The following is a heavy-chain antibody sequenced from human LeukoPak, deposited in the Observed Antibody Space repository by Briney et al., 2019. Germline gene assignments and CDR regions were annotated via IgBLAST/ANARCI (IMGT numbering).Heavy chain of an antibody. CDR1: GFTFSTYN. D-gene: IGHD6-19*01. CDR2: ISHDSVTE. V-gene: IGHV3-48*01. J-gene: IGHJ3*02. Sequence: GGSLRLSCAASGFTFSTYNMNLVRQAPGEGLEWLSYISHDSVTEYYGDSVRGQFTIYIDNANISLYLQMNSLRVEDTAVYYCASRSGLGAFDIWGQGTMVIVSS. CDR3: ASRSGLGAFDI.